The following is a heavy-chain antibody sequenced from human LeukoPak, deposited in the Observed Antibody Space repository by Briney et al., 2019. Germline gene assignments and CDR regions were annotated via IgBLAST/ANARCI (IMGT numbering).Heavy chain of an antibody. CDR1: GGSISSSSYY. CDR3: ARVGCSSISSSCVYYYYMDV. J-gene: IGHJ6*03. V-gene: IGHV4-39*07. CDR2: IYYSGST. D-gene: IGHD2-2*01. Sequence: SETLSLTCTVSGGSISSSSYYWGWIRQPPGKGLEWIGSIYYSGSTYYNPSLKSRVTMSVDTSKNQFSLKLSSVTAADTAVYYWARVGCSSISSSCVYYYYMDVGGKGPTVTIPS.